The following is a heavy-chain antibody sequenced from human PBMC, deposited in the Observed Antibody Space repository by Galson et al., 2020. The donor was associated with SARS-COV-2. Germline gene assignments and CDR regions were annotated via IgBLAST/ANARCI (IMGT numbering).Heavy chain of an antibody. Sequence: GESLKISCAASGFTFSDYYMSWIRQAPGKGLEWVSYISSSGSTIYYADSVKGRFTISRDNAKNSLYLQMNSLRAEDTAVYYCASPRGYSYGPFDYWGQGTLVTVSS. CDR2: ISSSGSTI. CDR1: GFTFSDYY. V-gene: IGHV3-11*01. J-gene: IGHJ4*02. D-gene: IGHD5-18*01. CDR3: ASPRGYSYGPFDY.